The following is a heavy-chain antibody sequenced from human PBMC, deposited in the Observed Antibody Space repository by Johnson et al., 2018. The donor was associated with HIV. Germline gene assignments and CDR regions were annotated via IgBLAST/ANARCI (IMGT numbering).Heavy chain of an antibody. D-gene: IGHD6-19*01. CDR3: AKGLAVSPWADAFDI. CDR1: QFTFSSYY. CDR2: VNPNGGST. Sequence: VQLVESGGGLAKPAWSPRVSCAASQFTFSSYYMKCVRQAPGNGLALVGQVNPNGGSTYLIDFGKDRFNTSRDSAKNKLYLQMNSLRAVDTAVYYCAKGLAVSPWADAFDIWGQGTMVTVSS. J-gene: IGHJ3*02. V-gene: IGHV3-25*05.